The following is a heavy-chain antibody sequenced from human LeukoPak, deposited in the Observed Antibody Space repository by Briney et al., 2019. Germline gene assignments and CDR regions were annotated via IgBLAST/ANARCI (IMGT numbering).Heavy chain of an antibody. CDR3: ARGPGATYYYYYGMDV. CDR2: IYSGGST. D-gene: IGHD1-26*01. V-gene: IGHV3-66*01. CDR1: GFTVSSNY. Sequence: PGGSLRLSCAASGFTVSSNYMSWVRQAPGKGLEWVSVIYSGGSTYYADSVKGRFTISRDNSKNTLYLQMNSLRAEDTAVYYCARGPGATYYYYYGMDVWGQGTTVTVSS. J-gene: IGHJ6*02.